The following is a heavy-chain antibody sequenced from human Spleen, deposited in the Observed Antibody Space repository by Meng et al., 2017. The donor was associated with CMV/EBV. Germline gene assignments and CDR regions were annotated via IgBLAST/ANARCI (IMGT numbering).Heavy chain of an antibody. Sequence: GGSLRLSCAASGFSISPYAMQWVRQAPGKGLEWVAVISFDASNKRYADSVKGRFAISRDNSKDTLYLEMNSLRAEDTAVYYCARGSSRSPLDYWGQGTLVTVSS. D-gene: IGHD6-13*01. J-gene: IGHJ4*02. CDR2: ISFDASNK. V-gene: IGHV3-30*07. CDR3: ARGSSRSPLDY. CDR1: GFSISPYA.